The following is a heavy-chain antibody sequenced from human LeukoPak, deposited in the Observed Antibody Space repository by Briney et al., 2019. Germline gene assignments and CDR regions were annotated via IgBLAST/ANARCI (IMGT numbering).Heavy chain of an antibody. CDR2: ISAYNGNT. J-gene: IGHJ4*02. CDR3: ARPSHIGGELDY. V-gene: IGHV1-18*01. Sequence: ASVKVSCKASGYAFTSYGISWVRQAPGQGLEWMGWISAYNGNTNYALKLQGRVTMTTDTSTSTAYMELRSLRSDDTAVYYCARPSHIGGELDYWGQGTLVTVSS. D-gene: IGHD2-21*01. CDR1: GYAFTSYG.